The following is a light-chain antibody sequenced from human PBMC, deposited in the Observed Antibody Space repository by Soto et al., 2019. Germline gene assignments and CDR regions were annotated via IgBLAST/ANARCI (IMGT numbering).Light chain of an antibody. CDR2: GAS. V-gene: IGKV3-15*01. CDR1: QSVSSN. CDR3: QQYNNWPPDRT. Sequence: EIVMTQSPATLSVSPGERATLSCRASQSVSSNLAWYQQKPGQAPRLLIYGASTRATGIPARFSGSGSGTEFTLTISSLQSEDLASYFWQQYNNWPPDRTFGQGTKVEIK. J-gene: IGKJ1*01.